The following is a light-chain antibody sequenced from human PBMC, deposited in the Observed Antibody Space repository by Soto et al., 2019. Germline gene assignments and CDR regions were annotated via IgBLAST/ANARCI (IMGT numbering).Light chain of an antibody. J-gene: IGKJ1*01. V-gene: IGKV1-5*03. Sequence: DIQMAQSPSTLSASVGETVTVTCRASQSIHSWLAWYQQKPGKAPNLLIYRASSLESGVPSRFSGSASGTEFTLTISSLQPDDRATYYCQQYNTYPWTFGQGTKVEIK. CDR3: QQYNTYPWT. CDR1: QSIHSW. CDR2: RAS.